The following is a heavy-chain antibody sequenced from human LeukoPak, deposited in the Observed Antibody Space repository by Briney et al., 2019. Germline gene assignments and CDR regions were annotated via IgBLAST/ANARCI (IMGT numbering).Heavy chain of an antibody. CDR2: FDPEDGET. V-gene: IGHV1-24*01. Sequence: ASVKVSCKVSGYTLTELSMHWVRQAPGKGLEWMGGFDPEDGETIYAQKFRGRVTMTEDTSTDTAYMELSSLRSEDTAVYYCATDNRGITGTTFGYWGQGTLVTVSS. D-gene: IGHD1-7*01. J-gene: IGHJ4*02. CDR1: GYTLTELS. CDR3: ATDNRGITGTTFGY.